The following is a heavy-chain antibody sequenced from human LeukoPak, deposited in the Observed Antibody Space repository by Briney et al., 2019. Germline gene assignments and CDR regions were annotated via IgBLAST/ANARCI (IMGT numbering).Heavy chain of an antibody. CDR3: ARVMPRAYCGGDCYPLDAFDI. D-gene: IGHD2-21*02. CDR1: GFTFSSYS. V-gene: IGHV3-48*04. J-gene: IGHJ3*02. Sequence: GGSLRLSCAASGFTFSSYSMNWVRQAPGKGLEWVSYISSSSSTIYYADSVKGRFTISRDNAKNSLYLQMNSLRAEDTAVYYCARVMPRAYCGGDCYPLDAFDIWGQGTMVTVSS. CDR2: ISSSSSTI.